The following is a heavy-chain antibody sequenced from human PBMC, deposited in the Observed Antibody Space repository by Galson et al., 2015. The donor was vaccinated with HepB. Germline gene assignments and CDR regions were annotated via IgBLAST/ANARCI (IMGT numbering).Heavy chain of an antibody. CDR1: GFTFTSYA. D-gene: IGHD2-2*02. V-gene: IGHV1-69*01. J-gene: IGHJ6*02. CDR3: ARDAPGIVVVPAAIHYGMDV. CDR2: IIPIFGTA. Sequence: SVKLSCTASGFTFTSYAMHWVRQAPGQGLEWMGGIIPIFGTANYAQKFQGRVTITADESTSTAYMEMSSLRSEDTAVYYCARDAPGIVVVPAAIHYGMDVWGQGTTVTVSS.